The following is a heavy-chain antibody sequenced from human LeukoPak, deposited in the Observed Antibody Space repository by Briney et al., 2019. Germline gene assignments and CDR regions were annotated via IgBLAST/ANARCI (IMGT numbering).Heavy chain of an antibody. V-gene: IGHV3-30-3*02. D-gene: IGHD5-24*01. Sequence: GGSLRLSCAASGFTFSSYAMHWVRQAPGKGLEWVAVISYDGSNKYYAVSVKGRFTISRDNSKNTLYLQMNSLRAEDTAVYYCAKTEMATTNNYYYYGMDVWGQGTTVTVSS. CDR2: ISYDGSNK. J-gene: IGHJ6*02. CDR3: AKTEMATTNNYYYYGMDV. CDR1: GFTFSSYA.